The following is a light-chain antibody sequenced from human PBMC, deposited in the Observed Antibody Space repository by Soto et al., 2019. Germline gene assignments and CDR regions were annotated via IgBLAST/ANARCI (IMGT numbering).Light chain of an antibody. Sequence: IVMTQSPATLSVSPGEGVTLSCRASQSVRSHLAWYHQKPGQPPRLLIYDASNRATGIPARFSGSGSGTDFTLTISSLEPEDFADYYCQQRSNWPPWTFAQGTKVDI. CDR1: QSVRSH. CDR3: QQRSNWPPWT. CDR2: DAS. J-gene: IGKJ1*01. V-gene: IGKV3-11*01.